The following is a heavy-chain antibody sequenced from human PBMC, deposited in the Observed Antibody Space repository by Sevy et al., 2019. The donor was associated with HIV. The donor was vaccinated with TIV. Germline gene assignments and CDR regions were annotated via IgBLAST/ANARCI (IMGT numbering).Heavy chain of an antibody. D-gene: IGHD3-9*01. Sequence: GGSLRLSCAASGFTFSSYSMNWVRQAPGKGLEWVSYISSSSSTIYYADSVKGRFTISRDNAKNSLYLQMNSLRDEDTAVYYCARGGYKYLTGDAFDIWGQGTMVTVSS. CDR2: ISSSSSTI. CDR3: ARGGYKYLTGDAFDI. J-gene: IGHJ3*02. CDR1: GFTFSSYS. V-gene: IGHV3-48*02.